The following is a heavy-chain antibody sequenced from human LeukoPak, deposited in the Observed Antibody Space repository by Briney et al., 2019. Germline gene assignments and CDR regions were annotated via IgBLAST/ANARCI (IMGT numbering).Heavy chain of an antibody. CDR3: ARQPRGYPTYYFDY. Sequence: PSETLSLTCTVSGGSISSSSYYWGWIRQPPGEGLEWIGSIYYSGSTYYNPSLKSRVTISVDTSKNQFSLKLSSVTAADTAVYYCARQPRGYPTYYFDYWGQGTLVTVSS. V-gene: IGHV4-39*07. CDR1: GGSISSSSYY. CDR2: IYYSGST. D-gene: IGHD3-22*01. J-gene: IGHJ4*02.